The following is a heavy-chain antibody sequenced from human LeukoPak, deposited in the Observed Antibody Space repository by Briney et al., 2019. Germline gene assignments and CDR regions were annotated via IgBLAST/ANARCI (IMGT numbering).Heavy chain of an antibody. CDR3: AKTVQYSISSVYFDY. V-gene: IGHV3-23*01. CDR1: GFIFHLYG. J-gene: IGHJ4*02. D-gene: IGHD6-6*01. CDR2: ISDSGRDT. Sequence: GGSLRLSCAASGFIFHLYGMRWDRQAPGKGLEWVSAISDSGRDTYFADSVKGRFTISRDNTKNALYLQMNSLRAEDTAIYYCAKTVQYSISSVYFDYGGQGTLVTVSS.